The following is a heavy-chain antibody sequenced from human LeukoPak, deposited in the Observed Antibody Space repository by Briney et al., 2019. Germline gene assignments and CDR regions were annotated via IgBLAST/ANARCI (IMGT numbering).Heavy chain of an antibody. CDR1: GFTFDDYG. J-gene: IGHJ4*02. CDR2: INWNGGST. D-gene: IGHD1-1*01. V-gene: IGHV3-20*04. Sequence: GGSLRLSCAASGFTFDDYGMSWVRQAPGKGLEWVSGINWNGGSTGYADSVKGRFTISRDNAKNSLYLQMNSLRAADTAVYYCAREVQLERLGFGKEGSAFDYWGQGTLVTVSS. CDR3: AREVQLERLGFGKEGSAFDY.